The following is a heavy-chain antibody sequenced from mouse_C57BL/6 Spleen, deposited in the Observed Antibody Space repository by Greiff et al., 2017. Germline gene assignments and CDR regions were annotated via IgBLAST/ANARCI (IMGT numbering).Heavy chain of an antibody. CDR3: ARPYYYGSSFYAMDY. Sequence: EVKLQESVAELVRPGASVKLSCTASGFNIKNTYMHWVKQRPEQGLEWIGRIDPANGNTKYAPKFQGKATITADTSSNTAYLQLSSLTSEDTAIYYCARPYYYGSSFYAMDYWGQGTSVTVSS. J-gene: IGHJ4*01. V-gene: IGHV14-3*01. CDR2: IDPANGNT. D-gene: IGHD1-1*01. CDR1: GFNIKNTY.